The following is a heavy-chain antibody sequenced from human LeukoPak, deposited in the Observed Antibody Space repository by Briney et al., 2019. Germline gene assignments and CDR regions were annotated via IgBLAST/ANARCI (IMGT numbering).Heavy chain of an antibody. CDR3: TGSFGELTFFDY. J-gene: IGHJ4*02. Sequence: GGSLRLSCAASGFTFSNAWMSWVRHAPGKGGEGVGRIKSQTDGRTTDYDAPVKGRSTISRDDSKTTLSLQMNSLKTEDTAVYYCTGSFGELTFFDYWGLGTLVTVSS. CDR2: IKSQTDGRTT. CDR1: GFTFSNAW. V-gene: IGHV3-15*01. D-gene: IGHD3-10*01.